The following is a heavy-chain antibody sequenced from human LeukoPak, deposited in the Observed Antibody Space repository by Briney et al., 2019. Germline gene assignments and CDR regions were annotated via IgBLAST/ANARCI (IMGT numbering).Heavy chain of an antibody. CDR2: ISAYNGNT. Sequence: GASVKVSCKASGYTFTSYYMHWVRQAPGQGLEWMGWISAYNGNTNYAQKLQGRVTMTTDTSTSTAYMELRSLRSDDTAVYYCARDPDFWSGYSGTDYWGQGTLVTVSS. D-gene: IGHD3-3*01. J-gene: IGHJ4*02. V-gene: IGHV1-18*04. CDR3: ARDPDFWSGYSGTDY. CDR1: GYTFTSYY.